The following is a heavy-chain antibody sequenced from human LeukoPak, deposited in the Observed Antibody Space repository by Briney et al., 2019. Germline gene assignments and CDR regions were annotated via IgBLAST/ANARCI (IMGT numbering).Heavy chain of an antibody. V-gene: IGHV4-30-2*01. Sequence: SQTLSLTCAVSGGSISSGGYSWSWLRQPPGRGLEWIGYIYHSGSTYYNPSLKSRVTISVDRSKNQFSLKLSSVTAADTAVYYCARGRHFDYWGQGTLVTVSS. CDR1: GGSISSGGYS. CDR3: ARGRHFDY. CDR2: IYHSGST. D-gene: IGHD6-6*01. J-gene: IGHJ4*02.